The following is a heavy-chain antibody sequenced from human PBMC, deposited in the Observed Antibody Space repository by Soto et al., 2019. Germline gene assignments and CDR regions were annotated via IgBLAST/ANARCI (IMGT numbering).Heavy chain of an antibody. J-gene: IGHJ4*02. V-gene: IGHV3-30*18. CDR1: GFTFSSYG. D-gene: IGHD1-26*01. CDR3: AKDASGSYPNYFDY. Sequence: GGSLRLSCAASGFTFSSYGMHWVRQAPGKGLEWVAVISYDGSNKYYADSVKGQFTISRDNSKNTLYLQMNSLRAEDTAVYYCAKDASGSYPNYFDYWGQGTLVTVSS. CDR2: ISYDGSNK.